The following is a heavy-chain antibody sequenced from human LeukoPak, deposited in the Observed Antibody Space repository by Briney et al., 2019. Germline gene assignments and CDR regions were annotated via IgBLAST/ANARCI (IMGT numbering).Heavy chain of an antibody. D-gene: IGHD1-26*01. CDR1: GGSFRRNT. J-gene: IGHJ3*02. Sequence: SVKVSCKASGGSFRRNTIVWVRQAPGQGLEWMGMIVPISGTPNYAQKLQGRLTISTDESTSTAFMDLSNLRSDDTAIYYCAINTGGRADAFDIWGQGTLVTVSS. CDR2: IVPISGTP. V-gene: IGHV1-69*05. CDR3: AINTGGRADAFDI.